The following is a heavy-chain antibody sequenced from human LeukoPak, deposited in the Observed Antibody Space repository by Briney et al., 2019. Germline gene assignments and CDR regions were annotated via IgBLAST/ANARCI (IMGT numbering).Heavy chain of an antibody. D-gene: IGHD1-26*01. Sequence: GGSLRLSCAASGFTFSSYNMNWVRHAPGKGLVWVSSITSGSSYIYYADSVKGRFTISRDNPKNSLYLQMNSLRAEDTAVYYCARDPYSGSYGNYYYYFMDVWGKGTTVTISS. V-gene: IGHV3-21*01. CDR3: ARDPYSGSYGNYYYYFMDV. CDR2: ITSGSSYI. J-gene: IGHJ6*03. CDR1: GFTFSSYN.